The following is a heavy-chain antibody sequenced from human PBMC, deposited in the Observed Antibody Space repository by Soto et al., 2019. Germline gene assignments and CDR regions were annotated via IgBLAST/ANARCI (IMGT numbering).Heavy chain of an antibody. Sequence: QVQLVQSGAEVKKPGASVKVSCKASGYTFTSYAISWVRQAPGQGLEWMGWISAYNGNTKYAQKLQGRVTMTTDTCTSTAYMELRSLRSDETAVDYCARDHGGGITFEWGQGTLVTVSS. V-gene: IGHV1-18*01. J-gene: IGHJ4*02. CDR2: ISAYNGNT. CDR1: GYTFTSYA. CDR3: ARDHGGGITFE. D-gene: IGHD3-16*01.